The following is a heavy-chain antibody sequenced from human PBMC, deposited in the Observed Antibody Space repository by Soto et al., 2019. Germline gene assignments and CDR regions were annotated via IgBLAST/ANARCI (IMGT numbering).Heavy chain of an antibody. V-gene: IGHV5-51*01. CDR2: IYPGDSDT. Sequence: GESLKISCKGSGYSFTSYWIGWVRQMPGKGLEWMGIIYPGDSDTRYSPSFQGQVTISADKSISTAYLQWSSLKASDTAMYYCARHVAGMAVAGTLGIDFDYWGQGTLVTVSS. J-gene: IGHJ4*02. D-gene: IGHD6-19*01. CDR3: ARHVAGMAVAGTLGIDFDY. CDR1: GYSFTSYW.